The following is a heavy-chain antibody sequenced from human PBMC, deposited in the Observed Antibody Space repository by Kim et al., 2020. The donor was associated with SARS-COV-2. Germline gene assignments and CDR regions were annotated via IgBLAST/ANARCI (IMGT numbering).Heavy chain of an antibody. Sequence: GGSLRLSCAASGFTFSIYAMSWVRQAPGKGLEWVSSISDTGSSAYYADSVKGRFTISRDNSKNTVDLQMNSLRAEDMAVYYCAKCSKAPYYESSGNNPFDYWGQGTLVTVSS. CDR2: ISDTGSSA. V-gene: IGHV3-23*01. CDR1: GFTFSIYA. CDR3: AKCSKAPYYESSGNNPFDY. D-gene: IGHD3-22*01. J-gene: IGHJ4*02.